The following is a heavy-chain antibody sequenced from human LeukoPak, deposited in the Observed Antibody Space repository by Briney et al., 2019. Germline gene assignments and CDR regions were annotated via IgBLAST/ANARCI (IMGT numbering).Heavy chain of an antibody. CDR2: INQDGSEK. CDR3: ARDQGGIRGFDY. J-gene: IGHJ4*02. D-gene: IGHD3-16*01. CDR1: EFTFSTYW. Sequence: GGSLRLSCVASEFTFSTYWMSWVRQAPGKGLDWVANINQDGSEKYYVDSVKGRFTISRDNAKNSLYLQMNSLRAEDTAVYYCARDQGGIRGFDYWGQGTLVTVSS. V-gene: IGHV3-7*05.